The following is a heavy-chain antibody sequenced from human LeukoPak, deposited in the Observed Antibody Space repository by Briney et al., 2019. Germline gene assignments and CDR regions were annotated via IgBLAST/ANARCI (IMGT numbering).Heavy chain of an antibody. J-gene: IGHJ4*02. Sequence: GGSLRLSCAASGFTFGSYGMHWVRQAPGKGLEWVAYIRYDGVNDYYADSVRGRFTISRDISKNTLYLQMNSLRAEDTAVYYCAKDRGVFGVTYSPDYWGQGTLVTVSS. CDR3: AKDRGVFGVTYSPDY. V-gene: IGHV3-30*02. CDR1: GFTFGSYG. CDR2: IRYDGVND. D-gene: IGHD3-3*01.